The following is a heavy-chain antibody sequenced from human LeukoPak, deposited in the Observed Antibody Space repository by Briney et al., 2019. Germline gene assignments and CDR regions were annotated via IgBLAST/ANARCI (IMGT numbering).Heavy chain of an antibody. Sequence: ASVKVSCKASGYTFTGYYMHWVRQAPGQGLEWMGWINPNSGGTNYAQKFQGRVTMTRDTSISTAYMELSRLRSGDTAVYYCARVSSVRGVIPNYYFDYWGQGTLVTVSS. J-gene: IGHJ4*02. CDR2: INPNSGGT. V-gene: IGHV1-2*02. D-gene: IGHD3-10*01. CDR3: ARVSSVRGVIPNYYFDY. CDR1: GYTFTGYY.